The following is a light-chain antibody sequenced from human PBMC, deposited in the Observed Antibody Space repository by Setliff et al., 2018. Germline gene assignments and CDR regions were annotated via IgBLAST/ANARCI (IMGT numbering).Light chain of an antibody. Sequence: QSVLTQPPSASGSPGQSVTISCTGASSDVGGYNDVFRYNYVSWYQQYPGKAPKLLISEVTKRPSGVPDRFSGSKSGNTASLTVSGLQAEDEADFYCSSYAGGNNFVFGGGTKVTVL. CDR3: SSYAGGNNFV. J-gene: IGLJ2*01. V-gene: IGLV2-8*01. CDR1: SSDVGGYNDVFRYNY. CDR2: EVT.